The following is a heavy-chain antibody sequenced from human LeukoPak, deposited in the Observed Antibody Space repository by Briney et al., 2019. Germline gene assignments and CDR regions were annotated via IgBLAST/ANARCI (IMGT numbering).Heavy chain of an antibody. CDR3: ARGNETATYYYYGMDV. CDR2: INHSGST. CDR1: GGSFSGYY. J-gene: IGHJ6*02. Sequence: SETLSLTCAVYGGSFSGYYWSWIRQPPGKGLEWIGEINHSGSTNYNPSLKSRVTISVDTSKNQFSLKLSSVTAADTAVYYCARGNETATYYYYGMDVWGQGTTVTVSS. V-gene: IGHV4-34*01.